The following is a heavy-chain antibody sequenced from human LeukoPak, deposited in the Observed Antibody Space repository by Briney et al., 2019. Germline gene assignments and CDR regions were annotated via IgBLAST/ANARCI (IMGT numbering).Heavy chain of an antibody. CDR1: RFTFSSFS. D-gene: IGHD6-13*01. CDR2: LSYDGSSK. Sequence: GGSLRLSCAASRFTFSSFSMHWVRQAPGKGLEWVAVLSYDGSSKNYADSVKGRFTISRDNAKNSLYLQMNSLRAEDTAVYYCAIGRAAYSSSWYSYWGQGTLVTVSS. CDR3: AIGRAAYSSSWYSY. J-gene: IGHJ4*02. V-gene: IGHV3-30-3*01.